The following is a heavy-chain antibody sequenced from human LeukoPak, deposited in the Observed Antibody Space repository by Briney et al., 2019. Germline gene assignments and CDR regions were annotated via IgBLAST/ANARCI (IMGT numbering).Heavy chain of an antibody. V-gene: IGHV3-74*01. CDR3: AREASGNP. Sequence: PGGSLRLSCAASGFTFSNYWMHWVRHAPGKGLLWVSRSSGDGSITSYADSVKGRFTISRDNAKNTLYLQMNSLRAEDTAVYYCAREASGNPWGQGTLVTVSS. J-gene: IGHJ5*02. CDR1: GFTFSNYW. D-gene: IGHD1-26*01. CDR2: SSGDGSIT.